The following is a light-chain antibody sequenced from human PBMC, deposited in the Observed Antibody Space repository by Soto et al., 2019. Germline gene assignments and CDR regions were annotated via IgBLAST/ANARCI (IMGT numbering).Light chain of an antibody. V-gene: IGKV3-11*01. J-gene: IGKJ4*01. CDR1: QSVSSY. Sequence: EIVLTQSPATLSLSPGERATLSCRASQSVSSYLAWYQQRPGQAPRLLIYGASKRATGTPARFSGSGSGTDFTLTISSLEPEDVAVYYCQQRSNWLTFGGGTKVDIK. CDR2: GAS. CDR3: QQRSNWLT.